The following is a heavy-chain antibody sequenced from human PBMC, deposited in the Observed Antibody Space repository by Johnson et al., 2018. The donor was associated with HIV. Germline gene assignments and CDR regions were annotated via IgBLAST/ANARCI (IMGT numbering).Heavy chain of an antibody. CDR2: ISYDGSNK. J-gene: IGHJ3*02. Sequence: QMQLVESGGGLVKPGGSLRLSCAASGFTFSSYGMHWVRQAPGKGLEWVAVISYDGSNKYYADSVKGRFTISRDNSKNTLYLQMNSLRAGDTAVYYCARRSIRSDGFDIWGQGTMVTVSS. CDR1: GFTFSSYG. CDR3: ARRSIRSDGFDI. D-gene: IGHD4-11*01. V-gene: IGHV3-30*03.